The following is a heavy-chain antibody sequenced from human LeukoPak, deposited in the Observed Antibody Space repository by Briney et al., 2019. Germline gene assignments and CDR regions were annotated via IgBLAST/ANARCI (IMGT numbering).Heavy chain of an antibody. CDR3: AKRGYGFSYYFDY. D-gene: IGHD5-18*01. V-gene: IGHV3-23*01. J-gene: IGHJ4*02. CDR1: GFTFSRYA. Sequence: GGSLRLSCAASGFTFSRYAMSWVGQAPGKGLEGVATISRSGGSTYYADSVKGRFTISRNNSNNTLYLQMNSLRAEDTAVYYCAKRGYGFSYYFDYWGQGTLVTVSS. CDR2: ISRSGGST.